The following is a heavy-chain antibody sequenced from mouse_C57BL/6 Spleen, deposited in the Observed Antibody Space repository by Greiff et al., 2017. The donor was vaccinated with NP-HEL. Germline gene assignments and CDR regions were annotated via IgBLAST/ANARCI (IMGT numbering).Heavy chain of an antibody. V-gene: IGHV5-4*01. CDR3: ARDNYGSRGAMDY. Sequence: EVKLLESGGGLVKPGGSLKLSCAASGFTFSSYAMSWVRQTPEKRLEWVATISAGGSYTYYPDNVKGRFTLSRDNAKNNLYLQMSHLKSEDIAMYYCARDNYGSRGAMDYWGQGTSVTVSS. CDR2: ISAGGSYT. J-gene: IGHJ4*01. CDR1: GFTFSSYA. D-gene: IGHD1-1*01.